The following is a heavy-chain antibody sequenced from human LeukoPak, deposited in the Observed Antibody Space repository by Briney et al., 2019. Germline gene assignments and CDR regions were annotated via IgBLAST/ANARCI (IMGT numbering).Heavy chain of an antibody. CDR3: ATSYRILPAASLDY. CDR1: GFTFSTYS. J-gene: IGHJ4*02. Sequence: GGSLRLPCAASGFTFSTYSMTWVRQSPGRGLEWVSSISSSSVYIYYADSVKGRFIISRDNAKTSLYLQMTSLRAEDTAVYYCATSYRILPAASLDYWGQGALVTVSS. D-gene: IGHD2-2*01. V-gene: IGHV3-21*01. CDR2: ISSSSVYI.